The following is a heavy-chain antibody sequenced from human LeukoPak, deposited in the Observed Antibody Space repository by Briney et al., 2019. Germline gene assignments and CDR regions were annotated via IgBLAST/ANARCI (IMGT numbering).Heavy chain of an antibody. D-gene: IGHD6-19*01. V-gene: IGHV3-21*01. J-gene: IGHJ3*02. Sequence: PGGSLRLSCAASGFTLSSYSMNWVRQAPGKGLEWVSSISSSSSYIYYADSVKGRFTISRDNAKNSLYLQMNSLRAEDTAVYYCARDQPPGIAVAGTDAFDIWGQGTMVTVSS. CDR1: GFTLSSYS. CDR2: ISSSSSYI. CDR3: ARDQPPGIAVAGTDAFDI.